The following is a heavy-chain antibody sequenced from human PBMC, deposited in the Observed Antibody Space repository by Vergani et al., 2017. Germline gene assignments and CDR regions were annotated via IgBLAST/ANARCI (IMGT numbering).Heavy chain of an antibody. V-gene: IGHV3-9*01. D-gene: IGHD2-15*01. CDR2: ISWNSGSI. J-gene: IGHJ4*02. CDR3: AREVNEWRLGYCSGGSCYLGYYFDY. Sequence: EVQLVESGGGLVQPGRSLRLSCAASGFTFDDYAMHWVRQAPGKGLEWVSGISWNSGSIGYADSVKGRFTISRDNAKNSLYLQMNSLRAEDTALYYCAREVNEWRLGYCSGGSCYLGYYFDYWGQGTLVTVSS. CDR1: GFTFDDYA.